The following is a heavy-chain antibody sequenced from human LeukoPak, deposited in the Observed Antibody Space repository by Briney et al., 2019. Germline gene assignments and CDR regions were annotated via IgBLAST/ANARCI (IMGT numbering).Heavy chain of an antibody. D-gene: IGHD6-13*01. CDR2: IYHSGST. V-gene: IGHV4-30-2*01. J-gene: IGHJ1*01. CDR3: ARAPTGYSSSWKYFQH. Sequence: PSQTLSLTCTVSGGSISSGGYYWRWIRQPPGKVLEWIGSIYHSGSTYYNPSLKSRVTISVDRSKNQFSLKLSPVTAADTAVYYCARAPTGYSSSWKYFQHWGQGTLVTVSS. CDR1: GGSISSGGYY.